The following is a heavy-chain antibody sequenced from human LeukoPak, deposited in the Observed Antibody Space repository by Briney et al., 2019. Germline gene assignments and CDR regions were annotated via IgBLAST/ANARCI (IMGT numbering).Heavy chain of an antibody. J-gene: IGHJ6*03. D-gene: IGHD3-3*01. V-gene: IGHV1-69*06. CDR1: GGTFSSYA. CDR2: IIPIFGTA. CDR3: AGIPVFGVVLHQEPV. Sequence: SVKVSCKASGGTFSSYAISWVRQAPGQGLEWMGGIIPIFGTANYAQKFQGRLTITADKSTNTVYMELSSLRFDDTAVYFCAGIPVFGVVLHQEPVWGKGTTVTVSS.